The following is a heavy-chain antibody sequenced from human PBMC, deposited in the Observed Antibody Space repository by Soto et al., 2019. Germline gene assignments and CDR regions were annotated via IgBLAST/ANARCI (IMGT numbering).Heavy chain of an antibody. CDR1: GFKFSDAW. D-gene: IGHD3-3*01. J-gene: IGHJ4*02. Sequence: EVQLVESGGGLVKPGGSLRLSCAASGFKFSDAWMSWVRQAPGKGPEWVGRIKSRGSGGTTDYAAPVKGRFTISRDDSQNTLFLQMNSLNTEDTAVYYCSWSRSINYYFDSWGQGTLVTVSS. V-gene: IGHV3-15*01. CDR3: SWSRSINYYFDS. CDR2: IKSRGSGGTT.